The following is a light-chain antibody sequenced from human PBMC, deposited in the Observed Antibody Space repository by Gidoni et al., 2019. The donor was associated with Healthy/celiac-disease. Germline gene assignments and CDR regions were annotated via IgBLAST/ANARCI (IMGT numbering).Light chain of an antibody. CDR3: QHFYT. CDR1: QSISSW. J-gene: IGKJ2*01. CDR2: KAS. V-gene: IGKV1-5*03. Sequence: DIQMTQSPSTLSASVGDRVTITCRASQSISSWLAWYQQKPGKAPKLLIYKASSLESGVPSRFSGSGSGTEFTLTISSLQPDDFATYYCQHFYTFXQXTKLEIK.